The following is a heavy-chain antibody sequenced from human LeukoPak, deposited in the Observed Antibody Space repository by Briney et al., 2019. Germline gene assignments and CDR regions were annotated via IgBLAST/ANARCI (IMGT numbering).Heavy chain of an antibody. CDR1: GGSISSGGYY. V-gene: IGHV4-31*03. Sequence: SETLSLTCTVSGGSISSGGYYWSWIRQHPGKGLEWIGYIYYSGSTYYNPSLKSRVTISVDTSKNQFSLKLSSVTAADAAVYYCARDVPWLGEDYYYYYMDVWGKGTTVTVSS. D-gene: IGHD6-19*01. J-gene: IGHJ6*03. CDR2: IYYSGST. CDR3: ARDVPWLGEDYYYYYMDV.